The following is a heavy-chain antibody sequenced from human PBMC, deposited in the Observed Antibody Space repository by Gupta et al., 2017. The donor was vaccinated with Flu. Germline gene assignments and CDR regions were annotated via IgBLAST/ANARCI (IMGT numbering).Heavy chain of an antibody. J-gene: IGHJ4*02. V-gene: IGHV1-2*06. Sequence: HWVRQAPGQGLEWMGRITPNSGDTKYAQKIQGRVTMTRDTSISTVYMEMNRLRSDETAVYYCATVQCCSTPTCYTGGADYWGQGTLVTVSS. D-gene: IGHD2-2*02. CDR3: ATVQCCSTPTCYTGGADY. CDR2: ITPNSGDT.